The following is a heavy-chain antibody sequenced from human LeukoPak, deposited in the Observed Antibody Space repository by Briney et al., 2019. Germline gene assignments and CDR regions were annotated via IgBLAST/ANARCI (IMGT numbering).Heavy chain of an antibody. CDR1: GGSISSSNW. V-gene: IGHV4-4*02. Sequence: SETLSLTCAVSGGSISSSNWWSWIRQPPGKGLEWIGEINHSGSTNYNPSLKSRVTISVDTSKNQFSLKLSSVTAADTAVYYCARLRITMVRGVRYFDYWGQGTLVTVSS. CDR2: INHSGST. J-gene: IGHJ4*02. CDR3: ARLRITMVRGVRYFDY. D-gene: IGHD3-10*01.